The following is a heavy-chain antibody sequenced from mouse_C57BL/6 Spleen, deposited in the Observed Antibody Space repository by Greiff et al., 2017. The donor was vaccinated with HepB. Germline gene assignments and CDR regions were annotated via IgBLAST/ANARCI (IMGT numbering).Heavy chain of an antibody. D-gene: IGHD2-5*01. V-gene: IGHV5-6*02. CDR3: ASYYSNYFDY. J-gene: IGHJ2*01. Sequence: EVKLVESGGDLVKPGGSLKLSCAASGFTFSSYGMSWVRQTPDKRLEWVATISSGGSYTYYPYSVKGRFTISRDNAKNTLYLQMSSLKSEDTAMYYCASYYSNYFDYWGQGTTLTVSS. CDR2: ISSGGSYT. CDR1: GFTFSSYG.